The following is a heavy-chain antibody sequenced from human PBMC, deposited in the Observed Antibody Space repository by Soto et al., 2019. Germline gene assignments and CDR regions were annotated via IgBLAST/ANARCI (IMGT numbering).Heavy chain of an antibody. CDR2: TYYRSKWYN. J-gene: IGHJ6*02. Sequence: SQTLSLTCVIPGDSVSSNSAAWNWIRQSPSRGLEWLGRTYYRSKWYNDYAVSVKSRITINPDTSKNQFSLQLNSVTPEDTAVYYCARVVAVVRYYYYGMDVWGQGTTVTVSS. D-gene: IGHD6-19*01. CDR3: ARVVAVVRYYYYGMDV. V-gene: IGHV6-1*01. CDR1: GDSVSSNSAA.